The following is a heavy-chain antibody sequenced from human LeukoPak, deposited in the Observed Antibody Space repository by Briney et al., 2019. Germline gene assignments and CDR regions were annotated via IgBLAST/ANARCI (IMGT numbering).Heavy chain of an antibody. CDR2: IYSSGGT. V-gene: IGHV4-39*07. J-gene: IGHJ3*02. CDR1: GASISSGSNY. CDR3: ARSDGYGLVGI. Sequence: PSETLSLTCSVSGASISSGSNYWGWIRPPPGNTLEWIGSIYSSGGTYYNPSLKSRVIIIIDTPKNHFSLTLSSVTAADTAVYYCARSDGYGLVGIWGQGTMVTVSS. D-gene: IGHD3-10*01.